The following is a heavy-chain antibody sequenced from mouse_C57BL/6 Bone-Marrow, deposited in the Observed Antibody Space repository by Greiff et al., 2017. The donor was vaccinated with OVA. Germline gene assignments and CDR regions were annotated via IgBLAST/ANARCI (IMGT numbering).Heavy chain of an antibody. CDR3: ARPYGSSYGYFYV. J-gene: IGHJ1*03. CDR2: INPNNGGT. Sequence: EVQLQQSGPELVKPGASVKISCKASGYTFTDYYMNWVKQSHGKSLEWIGDINPNNGGTSYNQKFKGKATLTVDKSSSTAYMELRSLTSEDSAVYYCARPYGSSYGYFYVWGTGTTVTVSS. V-gene: IGHV1-26*01. CDR1: GYTFTDYY. D-gene: IGHD1-1*01.